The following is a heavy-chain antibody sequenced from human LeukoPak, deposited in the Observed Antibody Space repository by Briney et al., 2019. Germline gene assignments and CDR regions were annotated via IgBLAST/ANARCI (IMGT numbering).Heavy chain of an antibody. J-gene: IGHJ4*02. V-gene: IGHV1-69*04. CDR2: IIPILGIA. Sequence: SVKVSCKASGGTFSSYAISWVRQAPGQGLEWMGRIIPILGIANYAQKFQGRVTITADKSTSTAYMELSSLRSEDTAVYYCASGSEGIVVVQFDYWGQGTLVTVSS. CDR3: ASGSEGIVVVQFDY. CDR1: GGTFSSYA. D-gene: IGHD3-22*01.